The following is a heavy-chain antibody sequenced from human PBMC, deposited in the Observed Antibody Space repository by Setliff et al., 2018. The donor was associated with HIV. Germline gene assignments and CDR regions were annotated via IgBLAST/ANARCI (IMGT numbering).Heavy chain of an antibody. CDR2: IYYRGST. V-gene: IGHV4-30-4*08. Sequence: PSETLSLTCTVSGGSISSGDYYWSWIRQPPGKGLEWIGYIYYRGSTYYNPSLKSRVTISVDTSKNQFSLKLSSVTAADTAVYYCARLQSYCSSTSCYRVGGIGYWGQGTLVTVSS. CDR3: ARLQSYCSSTSCYRVGGIGY. D-gene: IGHD2-2*01. CDR1: GGSISSGDYY. J-gene: IGHJ4*02.